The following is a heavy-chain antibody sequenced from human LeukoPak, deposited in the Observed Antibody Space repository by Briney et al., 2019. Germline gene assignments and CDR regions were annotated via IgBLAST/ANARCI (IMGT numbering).Heavy chain of an antibody. J-gene: IGHJ4*02. CDR1: GFTFSSYV. Sequence: PGGSLRLSCAASGFTFSSYVMSWVRQAPGKGLEWVSYINHNAETIYYADSVKGRSTISRDNAKNVLYLQMNRLGDGDTAVYYCARDSDWAFDNWGQGTLVTVSS. CDR2: INHNAETI. CDR3: ARDSDWAFDN. V-gene: IGHV3-48*02. D-gene: IGHD2-21*02.